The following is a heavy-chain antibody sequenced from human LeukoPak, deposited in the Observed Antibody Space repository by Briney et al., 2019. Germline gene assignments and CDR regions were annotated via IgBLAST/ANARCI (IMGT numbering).Heavy chain of an antibody. V-gene: IGHV3-23*01. CDR3: AYLPSTKFPYGNNYGYLFNH. D-gene: IGHD5-18*01. CDR2: ISGSGDTT. Sequence: GGSLRLSCVASGFSFSTYGMSWVRQAPGKGLGWVSAISGSGDTTYYADSVGGRFTISRDNSRNILYLQMNSLRAEDAAVYYSAYLPSTKFPYGNNYGYLFNHWGQGALVTVSS. CDR1: GFSFSTYG. J-gene: IGHJ1*01.